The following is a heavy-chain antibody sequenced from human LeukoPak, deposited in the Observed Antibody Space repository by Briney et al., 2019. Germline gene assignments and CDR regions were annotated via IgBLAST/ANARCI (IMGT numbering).Heavy chain of an antibody. CDR1: GGSLSGHY. CDR2: INQSGST. CDR3: AKNFGL. Sequence: SETLSLTCAVHGGSLSGHYWGWIRQPPGKGLEWIGDINQSGSTNYNPSFKSRVTISVDTSKNQFSLKLTSVTAADTAVYYCAKNFGLWGRGTLVTVSS. J-gene: IGHJ2*01. D-gene: IGHD2/OR15-2a*01. V-gene: IGHV4-34*01.